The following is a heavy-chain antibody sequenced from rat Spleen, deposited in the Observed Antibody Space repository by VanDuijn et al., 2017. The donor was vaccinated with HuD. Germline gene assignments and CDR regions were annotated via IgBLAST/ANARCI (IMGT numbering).Heavy chain of an antibody. Sequence: EVQLVESGGGLVQPKGSLKLSCAASGFDFNSYGMSWVRQAPGKGLDLVADISSKSHNYATFYADSVKDRFTISRDDSQSMVYLQMDNLKTEDTALYYCTTYGGLRNWFAYWGQGTLVTVSS. CDR2: ISSKSHNYAT. V-gene: IGHV10-10*01. CDR3: TTYGGLRNWFAY. D-gene: IGHD4-1*01. J-gene: IGHJ3*01. CDR1: GFDFNSYG.